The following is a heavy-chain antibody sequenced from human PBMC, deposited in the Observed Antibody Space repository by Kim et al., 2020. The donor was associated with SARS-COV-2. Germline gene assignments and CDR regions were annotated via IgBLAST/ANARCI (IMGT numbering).Heavy chain of an antibody. CDR1: GGSLSTGSYF. D-gene: IGHD2-15*01. V-gene: IGHV4-61*01. CDR3: ARGDGYSLDFDY. CDR2: IYYSGST. J-gene: IGHJ4*02. Sequence: SETLSLTCTVSGGSLSTGSYFWSWIRQPPGKGLEWIAYIYYSGSTDYNPSLKSRVTISVDTSKNQFSLQLYSVTAADTAVYHCARGDGYSLDFDYWGQGT.